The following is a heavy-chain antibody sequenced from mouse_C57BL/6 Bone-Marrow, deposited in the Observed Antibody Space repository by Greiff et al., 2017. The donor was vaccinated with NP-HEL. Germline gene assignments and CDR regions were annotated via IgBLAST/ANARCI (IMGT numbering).Heavy chain of an antibody. CDR1: GYTFTSYW. CDR2: IYPGSGST. J-gene: IGHJ3*01. CDR3: AFPIYYGNLAWFAY. V-gene: IGHV1-55*01. Sequence: QVQLQQPGAELVKPGASVKMSCKASGYTFTSYWITWVKQRPGQGLEWIGDIYPGSGSTNYNEKFKSKATLTVDTSSSTAYMQLSSLTSEDSAVYYCAFPIYYGNLAWFAYWGQGTLVTVSA. D-gene: IGHD2-1*01.